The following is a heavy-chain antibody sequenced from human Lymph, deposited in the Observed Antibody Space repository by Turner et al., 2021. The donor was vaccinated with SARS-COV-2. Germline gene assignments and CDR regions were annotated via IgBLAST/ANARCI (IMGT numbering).Heavy chain of an antibody. J-gene: IGHJ6*02. CDR2: MNPNRGNT. CDR1: GYTFTSYD. V-gene: IGHV1-8*02. Sequence: QVQLVQSGAEVKKPGASVKVSCKAPGYTFTSYDINWVRQATGQGLEWMEWMNPNRGNTGYAQKFQGRVTMTRNTSISTAYMELSSLRSEDTAVYYCARGRYSGGGMDVWGQGTTVTVSS. CDR3: ARGRYSGGGMDV. D-gene: IGHD1-26*01.